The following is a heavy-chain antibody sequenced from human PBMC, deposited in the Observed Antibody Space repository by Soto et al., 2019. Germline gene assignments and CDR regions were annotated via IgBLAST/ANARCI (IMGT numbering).Heavy chain of an antibody. CDR2: ISGSGGST. CDR1: GFTFSSYA. V-gene: IGHV3-23*01. J-gene: IGHJ4*02. CDR3: AKEGDPNYDFWSGYSDY. D-gene: IGHD3-3*01. Sequence: GSLRLSCAASGFTFSSYAMSWVRQAPGKGLEWVSAISGSGGSTYYADSVKGRFTISRDNSKNTLYLQMNSLRAEDTAVYYCAKEGDPNYDFWSGYSDYWGQGTLVTVSS.